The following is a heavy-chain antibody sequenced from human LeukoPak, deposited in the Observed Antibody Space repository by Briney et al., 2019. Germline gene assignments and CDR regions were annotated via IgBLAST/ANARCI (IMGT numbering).Heavy chain of an antibody. Sequence: AATESLTCAVYGGSFLGYYWGWIRHPAGKGLEWNGEINHSGSPTYNPSLKSQVTISVDTAKNQFSPELSSVTAADTAVYYCARVPRIAVAGRPFDYWGQGTLVTVSS. CDR2: INHSGSP. J-gene: IGHJ4*02. CDR1: GGSFLGYY. V-gene: IGHV4-34*01. D-gene: IGHD6-19*01. CDR3: ARVPRIAVAGRPFDY.